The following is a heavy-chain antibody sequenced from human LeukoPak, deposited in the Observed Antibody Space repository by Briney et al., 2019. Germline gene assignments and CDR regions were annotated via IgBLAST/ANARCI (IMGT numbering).Heavy chain of an antibody. J-gene: IGHJ6*03. CDR2: IYYSGSS. CDR3: ARVPRSYYYYYYMDV. CDR1: GGSISGYH. V-gene: IGHV4-59*01. Sequence: SETLSLTCNVSGGSISGYHWSWIRQPPGKGLEWLGYIYYSGSSNYNPSLKSRVTISADTSKNQFSLKLSSVTAADTAVYYCARVPRSYYYYYYMDVWGKGTTVTVSS.